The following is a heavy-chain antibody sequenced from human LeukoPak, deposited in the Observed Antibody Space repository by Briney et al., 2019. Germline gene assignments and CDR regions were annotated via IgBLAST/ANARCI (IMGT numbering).Heavy chain of an antibody. D-gene: IGHD1-26*01. V-gene: IGHV1-46*01. J-gene: IGHJ3*02. CDR1: GYTFTGYY. Sequence: ASVKVSCKASGYTFTGYYMHWVRQAPGQGLEWMGIINPSGGSTSYAQKFQGGVTMTRDTSTSTVYMELSSLRSEDTAVYYCARDPDSGSYYGGPFDIWGQGTMVTVSS. CDR2: INPSGGST. CDR3: ARDPDSGSYYGGPFDI.